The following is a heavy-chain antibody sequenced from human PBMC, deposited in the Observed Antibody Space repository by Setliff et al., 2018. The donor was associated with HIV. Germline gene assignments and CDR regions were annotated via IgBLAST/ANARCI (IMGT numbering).Heavy chain of an antibody. CDR2: INHSGST. Sequence: SETLSLTCAVYGGSFSGYYWSWIRQPPGKGLEWIGEINHSGSTNYNPSLKSRVTISVDKSNNQFSLKLNSVTAADTAVYFCARMNYGSGLASYFDYWGQGTLVTVSS. V-gene: IGHV4-34*01. CDR1: GGSFSGYY. CDR3: ARMNYGSGLASYFDY. D-gene: IGHD3-10*01. J-gene: IGHJ4*02.